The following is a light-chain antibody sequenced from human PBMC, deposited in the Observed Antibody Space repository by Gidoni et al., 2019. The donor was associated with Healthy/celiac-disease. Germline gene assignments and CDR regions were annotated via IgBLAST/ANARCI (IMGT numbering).Light chain of an antibody. CDR2: RDG. V-gene: IGLV3-9*01. CDR3: QVWDSSTGVYVV. CDR1: NIGSKN. J-gene: IGLJ2*01. Sequence: SSELTQPRSVAVALGQTARITCGGNNIGSKNVHWYQQTPGQPPVLVIYRDGNRPSGIPERFSGSNSGNTATLTISRAQAGDEADYYCQVWDSSTGVYVVFGGGTKLTVL.